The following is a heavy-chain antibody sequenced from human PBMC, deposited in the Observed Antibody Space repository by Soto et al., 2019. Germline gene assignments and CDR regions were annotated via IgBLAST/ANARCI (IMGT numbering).Heavy chain of an antibody. J-gene: IGHJ4*02. CDR1: GFSFSSYA. CDR3: AKVPGYDDLDY. CDR2: ISGSSALT. V-gene: IGHV3-23*01. D-gene: IGHD3-9*01. Sequence: GGSLRLSCAASGFSFSSYAMSWVRQGPGKGLEWVSSISGSSALTYYADSVKGRFTISRDNSKNMLFLQMNSLRAEGTAEYYCAKVPGYDDLDYWGQGTLVTVSS.